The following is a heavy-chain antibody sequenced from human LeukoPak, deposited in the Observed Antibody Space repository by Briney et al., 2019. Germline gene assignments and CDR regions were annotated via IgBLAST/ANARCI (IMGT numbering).Heavy chain of an antibody. CDR1: GFTVSSNY. D-gene: IGHD3-22*01. Sequence: HPGGSLRLSCAASGFTVSSNYMSWVRQAPGKGLEWVSAIYTGGSTYYAGSVKGRFTISRDNSKNTLYLQMNSLRAEDTAVHYCARNLYYYDSSGYYYYWGQGTLVTVSS. J-gene: IGHJ4*02. CDR2: IYTGGST. V-gene: IGHV3-66*01. CDR3: ARNLYYYDSSGYYYY.